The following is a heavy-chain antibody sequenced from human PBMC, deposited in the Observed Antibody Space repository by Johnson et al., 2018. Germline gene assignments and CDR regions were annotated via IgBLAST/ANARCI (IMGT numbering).Heavy chain of an antibody. Sequence: QVQLVESGGGVVQPGRSLRLSCAASGFTFSSYGMHWVRQAPGKGLEWVAVISYDGSNKYYADSVKGRFTISRDNSKKTLYLQMNSLRAEDTAVYYCAKVLLWSVQYFQHWGQGTLVTVSS. CDR1: GFTFSSYG. D-gene: IGHD3-10*01. CDR2: ISYDGSNK. J-gene: IGHJ1*01. CDR3: AKVLLWSVQYFQH. V-gene: IGHV3-33*05.